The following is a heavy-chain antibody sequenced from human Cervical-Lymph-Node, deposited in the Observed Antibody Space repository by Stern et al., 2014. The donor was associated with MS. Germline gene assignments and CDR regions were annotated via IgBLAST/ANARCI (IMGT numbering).Heavy chain of an antibody. J-gene: IGHJ3*01. CDR2: TYYTSKWFN. Sequence: QVQLQESGPGLMKPSQTLSLTCDISGDSVSSNTVAWNWIRQSPSSGLEWLGRTYYTSKWFNDYGASVKGRVSINPETSKNQFSLQLNSVTPEDTAVYFCARSYSALLDAFDFWGQGTMVTVSS. CDR3: ARSYSALLDAFDF. V-gene: IGHV6-1*01. CDR1: GDSVSSNTVA. D-gene: IGHD2-15*01.